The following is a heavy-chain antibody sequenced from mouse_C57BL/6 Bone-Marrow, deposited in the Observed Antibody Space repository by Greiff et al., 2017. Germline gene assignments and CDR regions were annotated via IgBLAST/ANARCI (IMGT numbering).Heavy chain of an antibody. CDR2: IYPGNGDT. CDR3: ASSGYDYDRFAY. CDR1: GYTFTSYN. V-gene: IGHV1-12*01. J-gene: IGHJ3*01. Sequence: QVQLKESGAELVRPGASVKMSCKASGYTFTSYNMHWVKQTPRQGLEWIGAIYPGNGDTSYNQKFKGKATLTVDKSSSTAYMQLSSLTSEDSAVYFCASSGYDYDRFAYWGQGTLVTVSA. D-gene: IGHD2-4*01.